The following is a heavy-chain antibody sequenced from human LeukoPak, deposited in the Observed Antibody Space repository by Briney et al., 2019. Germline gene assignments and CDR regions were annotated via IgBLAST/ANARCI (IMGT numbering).Heavy chain of an antibody. CDR1: RYIVTRYG. J-gene: IGHJ4*02. CDR3: GRGQGTTVTTNY. D-gene: IGHD4-17*01. CDR2: ISAYNGNT. Sequence: ASVKVSCKAARYIVTRYGISWVRQAPGQGLEWMGWISAYNGNTNYAQKLQGRVTMTTDTSTSTAYMALRSLRSDDTAVYYCGRGQGTTVTTNYWGQGTLVTVSS. V-gene: IGHV1-18*01.